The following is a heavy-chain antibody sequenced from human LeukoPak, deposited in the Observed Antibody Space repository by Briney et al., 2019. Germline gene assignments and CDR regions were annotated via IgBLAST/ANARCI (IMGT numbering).Heavy chain of an antibody. J-gene: IGHJ5*02. CDR3: ARLGDYGAYLNWFDP. CDR2: IYYSGST. Sequence: SETLSLTCTVSGGSVSSSSYYWSWIRQPPGKGLEWIGSIYYSGSTYYNPSLKSRVTISVDTSKNQFSLKVNSVTAADTAVYYCARLGDYGAYLNWFDPWGQGTLVTVSS. D-gene: IGHD4-17*01. CDR1: GGSVSSSSYY. V-gene: IGHV4-39*01.